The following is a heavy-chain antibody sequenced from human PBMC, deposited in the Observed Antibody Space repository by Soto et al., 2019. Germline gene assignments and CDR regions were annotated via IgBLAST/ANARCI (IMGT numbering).Heavy chain of an antibody. V-gene: IGHV4-59*01. CDR1: GGSISSYY. J-gene: IGHJ5*02. CDR3: ARVRGVYSNYENWFDP. D-gene: IGHD4-4*01. CDR2: IYYSGST. Sequence: PSETLSLTCTVSGGSISSYYWSWIRQPPGKGLEWIGYIYYSGSTNYNPSLKSRVTISVDTSKNQFSLKLSSVTAADTAVYYCARVRGVYSNYENWFDPWGQGTLVTVSS.